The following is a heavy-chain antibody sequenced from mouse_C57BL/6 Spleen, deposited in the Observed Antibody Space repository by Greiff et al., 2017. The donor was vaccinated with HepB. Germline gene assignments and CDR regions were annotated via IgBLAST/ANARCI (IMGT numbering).Heavy chain of an antibody. CDR3: ARGDGSSFY. D-gene: IGHD1-1*01. J-gene: IGHJ2*01. CDR1: GFTFSSYA. CDR2: ISDGGSYT. V-gene: IGHV5-4*01. Sequence: EVQLQESGGGLVKPGGSLKLSCAASGFTFSSYAMSWVRQTPEKRLEWVATISDGGSYTYYPDNVKGRFTISRDNAKNNLYLQMSHLKSEDTAMYYCARGDGSSFYWGQGTTLTVSS.